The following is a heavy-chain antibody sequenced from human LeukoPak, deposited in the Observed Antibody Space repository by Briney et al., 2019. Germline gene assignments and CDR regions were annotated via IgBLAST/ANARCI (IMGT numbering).Heavy chain of an antibody. Sequence: GGSLRLSCAASGVTFSRDGMHWVRQAPGKGLEWVAVISYDGSNKYYADSVKGRFTISRDNSKNTLYLQMNSLRAEDTAVYYCAKGLKFYYYYGMDVWGQGTTVTVSS. V-gene: IGHV3-30*18. CDR3: AKGLKFYYYYGMDV. CDR1: GVTFSRDG. J-gene: IGHJ6*02. D-gene: IGHD3-16*01. CDR2: ISYDGSNK.